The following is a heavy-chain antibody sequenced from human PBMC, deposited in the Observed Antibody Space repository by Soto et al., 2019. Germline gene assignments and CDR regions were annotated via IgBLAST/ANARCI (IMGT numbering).Heavy chain of an antibody. D-gene: IGHD3-9*01. V-gene: IGHV3-30-3*01. CDR1: GFTFSSYA. J-gene: IGHJ4*02. CDR2: IRYNGSNT. CDR3: AKESNSYDILTGYYYPYFDY. Sequence: PGGSLRLSCAASGFTFSSYAMHWVRQAPGKGLEWVAVIRYNGSNTYYADSVKGRFTISRDNSKNTLYLQMNSLRAEDTAVYYCAKESNSYDILTGYYYPYFDYWGQGTLVTVS.